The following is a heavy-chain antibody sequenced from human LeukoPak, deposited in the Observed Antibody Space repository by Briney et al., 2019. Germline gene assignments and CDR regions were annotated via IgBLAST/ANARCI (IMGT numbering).Heavy chain of an antibody. D-gene: IGHD6-19*01. V-gene: IGHV3-23*01. CDR1: GFTFSSYA. Sequence: GGSLRLSCAASGFTFSSYAMSWVRQAPGKGLEWVSAISGSGGSTYYADSVKGRFTISRDNSKNTLYLQMNSLRAEDTAVYYCAKDPVNGYSSGWYSLTFDYWGQGTLVTVSS. CDR2: ISGSGGST. CDR3: AKDPVNGYSSGWYSLTFDY. J-gene: IGHJ4*02.